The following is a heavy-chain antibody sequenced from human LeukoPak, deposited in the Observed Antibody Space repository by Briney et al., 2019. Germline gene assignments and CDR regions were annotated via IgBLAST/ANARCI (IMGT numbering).Heavy chain of an antibody. Sequence: GSLRLSCAASGFTFSSYAIHWVRQPPGKGLEWIGYIYYSGSTNYNPSLKSRVTISVDTSKNQFSPKLSSVTAADTAVYYCARGVAGSIKGAFDIWGQGTMVTVSS. CDR1: GFTFSSYA. CDR2: IYYSGST. J-gene: IGHJ3*02. D-gene: IGHD2-15*01. CDR3: ARGVAGSIKGAFDI. V-gene: IGHV4-59*01.